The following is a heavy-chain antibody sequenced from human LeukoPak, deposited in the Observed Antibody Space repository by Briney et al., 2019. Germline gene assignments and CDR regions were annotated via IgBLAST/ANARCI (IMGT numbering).Heavy chain of an antibody. V-gene: IGHV3-21*01. D-gene: IGHD6-13*01. CDR1: GFTFSSYR. CDR2: ISTTSDYI. J-gene: IGHJ4*02. Sequence: GGSLRLSCAASGFTFSSYRMNWVRQAPGKGLEWVSSISTTSDYIYYADSLKGRLTISRENAKNSQYLQMNSLRAEDTAVYYCARGGIYSQGFDSWGQGTLVTVSS. CDR3: ARGGIYSQGFDS.